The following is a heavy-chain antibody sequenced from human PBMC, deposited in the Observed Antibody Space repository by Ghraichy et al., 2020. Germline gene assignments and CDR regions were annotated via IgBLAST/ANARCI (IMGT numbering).Heavy chain of an antibody. CDR3: AKVPNDGDHYYFDY. Sequence: GGSLRLSCAASGFTFSSYAMSWVRQAPGKGLEWVSAIRDNGANTYYADSVKGRFIISRDNSKNTLFLQMNSLRAEDTAVYYCAKVPNDGDHYYFDYWGQGTLVSVSS. V-gene: IGHV3-23*01. CDR1: GFTFSSYA. J-gene: IGHJ4*02. CDR2: IRDNGANT. D-gene: IGHD2-8*01.